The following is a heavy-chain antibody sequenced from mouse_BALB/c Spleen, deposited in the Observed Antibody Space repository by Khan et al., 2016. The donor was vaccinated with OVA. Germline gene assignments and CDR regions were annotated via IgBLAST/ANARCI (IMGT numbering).Heavy chain of an antibody. D-gene: IGHD2-10*01. V-gene: IGHV2-6-1*01. CDR3: ARQPYYHYYIMDY. Sequence: QVQLKESGPGLVAPSQSLSIICTISGVSLTNYGVHWVRQPPGKGLEWLVVIWSDGSTTYNSALKSRLSISKDNSKSQVFLKMNSLQTDDTAMYYCARQPYYHYYIMDYWGQGTSVTVSP. CDR2: IWSDGST. J-gene: IGHJ4*01. CDR1: GVSLTNYG.